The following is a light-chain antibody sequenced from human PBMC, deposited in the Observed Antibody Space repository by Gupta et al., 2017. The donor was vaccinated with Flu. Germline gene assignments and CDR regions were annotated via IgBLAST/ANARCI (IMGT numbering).Light chain of an antibody. J-gene: IGKJ1*01. CDR2: TTS. Sequence: PSSLSASVGDRVTITGRASQSITCCLAWYQQKPGKAPKLLIYTTSILESGVPSRFRGSGSGTEFTLTISSLQPEDFATYYCQQYDSNTGTFGQGTKVEIK. CDR3: QQYDSNTGT. V-gene: IGKV1-5*03. CDR1: QSITCC.